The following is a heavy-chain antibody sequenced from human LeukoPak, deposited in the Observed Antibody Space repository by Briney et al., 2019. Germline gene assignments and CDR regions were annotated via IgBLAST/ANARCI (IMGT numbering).Heavy chain of an antibody. CDR2: ISSSGSTI. CDR1: GFTFSSYE. CDR3: ARERRLEMATISYFDY. Sequence: PGGSLRLSCAASGFTFSSYEMNWVRQAPGKGLEWVSYISSSGSTIYYADSVKGRFTISRDNAKNSLYLQMNSLRAEDTAVYYCARERRLEMATISYFDYWGRGTLVTVSS. J-gene: IGHJ4*02. V-gene: IGHV3-48*03. D-gene: IGHD5-24*01.